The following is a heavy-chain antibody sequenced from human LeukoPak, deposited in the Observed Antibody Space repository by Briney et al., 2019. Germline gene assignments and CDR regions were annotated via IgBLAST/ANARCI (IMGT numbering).Heavy chain of an antibody. CDR2: ISYDGSNK. J-gene: IGHJ6*03. CDR3: ARGKYGDYIKYYYYYYMDV. Sequence: GGSLRLSCAASGFTFSSYGMHWVRQAPGKGLEWVAVISYDGSNKYYADSVKGRFTISRDNAKNSLYLQMNSLRAEDTAVYYCARGKYGDYIKYYYYYYMDVWGKGTTVTVSS. CDR1: GFTFSSYG. D-gene: IGHD4-17*01. V-gene: IGHV3-30*03.